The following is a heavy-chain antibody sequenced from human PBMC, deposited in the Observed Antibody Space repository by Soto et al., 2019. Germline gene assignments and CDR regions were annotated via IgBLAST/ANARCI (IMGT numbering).Heavy chain of an antibody. J-gene: IGHJ4*01. V-gene: IGHV3-15*07. Sequence: GGSLRLSCAASGFTFTNAWMNWVRQAPGKGLELVGLIKSKIHGGTTDYAAPVKGRFTISRDDSKNTVYLQMNSLETEDTAVYYCTTNGAVASLSTFDYWGQGTLVTVSS. D-gene: IGHD6-19*01. CDR3: TTNGAVASLSTFDY. CDR2: IKSKIHGGTT. CDR1: GFTFTNAW.